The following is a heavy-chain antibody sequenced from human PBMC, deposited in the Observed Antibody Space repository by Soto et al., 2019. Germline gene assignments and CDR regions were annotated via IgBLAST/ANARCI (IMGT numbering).Heavy chain of an antibody. D-gene: IGHD1-26*01. V-gene: IGHV4-4*02. Sequence: QVQLQESGPGLVRPSGTLSLTCAVSGASISSTTSGNWWSWVRQPPGKGLEWIGEIYHSGSTNYNPSLTSRVTMSVDKSKNQFSLKLSSVTAADTAVYYCARMVGATLVDFWGQGTLVTVSS. CDR1: GASISSTTSGNW. CDR2: IYHSGST. CDR3: ARMVGATLVDF. J-gene: IGHJ4*02.